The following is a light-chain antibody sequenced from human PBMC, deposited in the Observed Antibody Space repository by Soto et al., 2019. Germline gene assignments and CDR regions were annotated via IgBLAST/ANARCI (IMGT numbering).Light chain of an antibody. Sequence: EVVMTQSPATLSFSPVEGSTVACRASQTVSRNLAWYQQRPGQAPRLLIYDISNRAAGVPARFSGSGSETEFTLTIRSLQSEDFAVYFCQQYNNWPSFGQGTRLEIK. CDR1: QTVSRN. CDR2: DIS. V-gene: IGKV3-15*01. J-gene: IGKJ5*01. CDR3: QQYNNWPS.